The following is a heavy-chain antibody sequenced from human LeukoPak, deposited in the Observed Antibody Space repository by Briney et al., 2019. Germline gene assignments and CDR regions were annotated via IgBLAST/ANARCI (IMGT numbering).Heavy chain of an antibody. CDR1: GFPVSNNY. V-gene: IGHV3-53*01. CDR2: LYSANSA. D-gene: IGHD3-22*01. J-gene: IGHJ4*02. Sequence: PGGSLRLSCAVSGFPVSNNYMSWVRQAPGEGLEWVSVLYSANSAYYGDSVKGRFTISTDNSKNTLYLQMNSLRAEDTAVYYCARVSTTQFYYDKSGYLDYWGQGTLVTVSS. CDR3: ARVSTTQFYYDKSGYLDY.